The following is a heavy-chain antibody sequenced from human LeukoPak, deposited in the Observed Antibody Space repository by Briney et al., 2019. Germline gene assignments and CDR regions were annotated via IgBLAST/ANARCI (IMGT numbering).Heavy chain of an antibody. J-gene: IGHJ4*02. CDR1: GYTFTSYD. CDR3: ARVGARIAARPLDY. Sequence: GASVKVSCKASGYTFTSYDINWVRQATGQGLEWMGWMNPNSGNTGYAQKFQGRVTITRNTSISTAYMELSSLRSEDTAVYYCARVGARIAARPLDYWGQGTLVTVSS. V-gene: IGHV1-8*03. CDR2: MNPNSGNT. D-gene: IGHD6-6*01.